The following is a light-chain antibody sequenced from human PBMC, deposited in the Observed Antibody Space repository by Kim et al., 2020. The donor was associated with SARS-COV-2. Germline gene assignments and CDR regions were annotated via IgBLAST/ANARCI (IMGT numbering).Light chain of an antibody. CDR1: QTISSW. Sequence: ASAGDRVTISWRASQTISSWLAWFQQKPGKAPKRLIYAASTWDSGVPSRFSGSGAGTEFTLSISSLQPEDFATYYCQQYYSYPRTFGQGTKVDIK. CDR2: AAS. CDR3: QQYYSYPRT. J-gene: IGKJ1*01. V-gene: IGKV1-8*01.